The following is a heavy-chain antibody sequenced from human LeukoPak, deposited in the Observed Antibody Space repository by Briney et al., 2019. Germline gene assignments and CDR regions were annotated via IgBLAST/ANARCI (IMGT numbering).Heavy chain of an antibody. Sequence: GGSLRLSCAASGFTFSTYSMNWVRQAPGKGLEWVSSIRSGSGYIYYADSVEGRFTISRDNAKNSLYLQMKSLRAEDTAVYYCARDGVYCSGGSCDHLDYWGQGTLVTVSS. CDR2: IRSGSGYI. CDR1: GFTFSTYS. J-gene: IGHJ4*02. CDR3: ARDGVYCSGGSCDHLDY. V-gene: IGHV3-21*01. D-gene: IGHD2-15*01.